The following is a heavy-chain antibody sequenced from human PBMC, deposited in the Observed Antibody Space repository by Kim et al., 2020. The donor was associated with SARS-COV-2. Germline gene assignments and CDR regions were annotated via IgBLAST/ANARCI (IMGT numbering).Heavy chain of an antibody. Sequence: ASVKVSCKVSGYTLTELSMHWVRQAPGKGLEWMGGFDPEDGETIYAQKFQGRVTMTEDTSTDTAYMELSSLRSEDTAVYYCATVSYSSSWSYLHWFDPWGQGTLVTVSS. V-gene: IGHV1-24*01. J-gene: IGHJ5*02. CDR3: ATVSYSSSWSYLHWFDP. CDR1: GYTLTELS. D-gene: IGHD6-13*01. CDR2: FDPEDGET.